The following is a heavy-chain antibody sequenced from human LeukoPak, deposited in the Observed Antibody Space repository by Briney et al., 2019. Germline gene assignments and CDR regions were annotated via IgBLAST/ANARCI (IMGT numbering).Heavy chain of an antibody. V-gene: IGHV4-59*01. CDR1: GGSISSYY. CDR3: ARSGASYSSGWYSPPNYYYYGMDV. J-gene: IGHJ6*02. Sequence: PSETLSLTCTVSGGSISSYYWSWIRQPPGKGLEWIGYIYYSGSTNYNPSLKSRVTISVDTSKNQFSLKLSSVTAADTAVYYCARSGASYSSGWYSPPNYYYYGMDVWGQGTTVTVSS. D-gene: IGHD6-19*01. CDR2: IYYSGST.